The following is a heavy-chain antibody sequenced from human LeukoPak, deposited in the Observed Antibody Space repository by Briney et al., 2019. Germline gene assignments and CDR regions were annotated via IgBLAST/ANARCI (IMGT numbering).Heavy chain of an antibody. J-gene: IGHJ6*04. V-gene: IGHV3-30*02. Sequence: GGSLRLSCETSGFTFSNYGMHWVRQAPGKGLEWVAFLRYDGSTKYYADSVKGRFAISRDNSKNTLYLQMNSLRAEDTAVYYCAELGITMIGGVWGKGTTVTISS. CDR3: AELGITMIGGV. D-gene: IGHD3-10*02. CDR2: LRYDGSTK. CDR1: GFTFSNYG.